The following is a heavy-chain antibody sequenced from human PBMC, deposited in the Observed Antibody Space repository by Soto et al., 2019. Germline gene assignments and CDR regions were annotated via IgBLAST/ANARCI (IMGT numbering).Heavy chain of an antibody. CDR3: AHRIGSGYYGFDY. CDR1: GFSLSTGGVG. Sequence: GSGPTLVNPTQTLTLTCTFSGFSLSTGGVGVGWIRQPPGKALEWLAFIFWDDDKWYRPSLKSRLTITKDTSKNLVVLLMTNMDPVDTATYYCAHRIGSGYYGFDYWGQGTLVTVSS. J-gene: IGHJ4*02. D-gene: IGHD3-3*01. CDR2: IFWDDDK. V-gene: IGHV2-5*02.